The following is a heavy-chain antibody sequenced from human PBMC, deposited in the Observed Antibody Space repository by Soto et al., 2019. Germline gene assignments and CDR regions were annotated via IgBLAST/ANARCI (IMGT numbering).Heavy chain of an antibody. Sequence: SETLSLTCTVSGGSVSSGSYYWSWIRQPPGKGLEWIGYIYYSGSTNYNPSPKSRVTISVDTSKNQFSLKLSSVTAADTAVYYCARGLYGSGSYTDFDYWGQGTLVTVSS. V-gene: IGHV4-61*01. CDR1: GGSVSSGSYY. D-gene: IGHD3-10*01. J-gene: IGHJ4*02. CDR2: IYYSGST. CDR3: ARGLYGSGSYTDFDY.